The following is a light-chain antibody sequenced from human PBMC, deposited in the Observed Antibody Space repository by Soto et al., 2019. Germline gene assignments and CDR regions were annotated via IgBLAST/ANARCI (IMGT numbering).Light chain of an antibody. CDR2: DAS. Sequence: DIQMTQSPSTLSASVGDRVTITCRASQSISSWLAWYQQKPGKAPKLLIYDASSLESGVPSRFSGSGSGTEFTLTISSLQPDDFAMYYCQQYDNFPQTFGQGTKVDIK. J-gene: IGKJ1*01. V-gene: IGKV1-5*01. CDR1: QSISSW. CDR3: QQYDNFPQT.